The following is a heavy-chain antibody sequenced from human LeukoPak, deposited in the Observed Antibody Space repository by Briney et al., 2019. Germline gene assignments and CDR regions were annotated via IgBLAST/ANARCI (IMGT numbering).Heavy chain of an antibody. D-gene: IGHD3-10*01. CDR1: GGSISSNNW. Sequence: PSETLSLTCAVSGGSISSNNWWSWVRQPQGKGLEWIGEIYHSGSTNYNPSLKSRVTISVDKSKNQFSLELTSVTAADTAVYYCARYGSGSYIDYWGQGTLVTVSS. V-gene: IGHV4-4*02. CDR3: ARYGSGSYIDY. J-gene: IGHJ4*02. CDR2: IYHSGST.